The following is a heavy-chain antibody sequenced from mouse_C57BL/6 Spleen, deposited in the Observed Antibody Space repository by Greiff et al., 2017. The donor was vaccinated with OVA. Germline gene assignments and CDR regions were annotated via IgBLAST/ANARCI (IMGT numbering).Heavy chain of an antibody. Sequence: QVQLQQSGAELVKPGASVKISCKASGYAFSSYWMNWVEQRPGKGLEWIGQIYPGDGDTNYNGKFKGKATLTADKSSSTAYMQLSSLTSEDSAVYFCARKGDYYGSSYDYWGQGTTLTVSS. CDR3: ARKGDYYGSSYDY. V-gene: IGHV1-80*01. J-gene: IGHJ2*01. CDR2: IYPGDGDT. CDR1: GYAFSSYW. D-gene: IGHD1-1*01.